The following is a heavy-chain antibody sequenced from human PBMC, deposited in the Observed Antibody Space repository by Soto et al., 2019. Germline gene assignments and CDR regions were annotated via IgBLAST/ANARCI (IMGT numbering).Heavy chain of an antibody. Sequence: GGSLRLSCVASGFTFSSYEMNWVTQAPGKGLEWVSYISSSGSSTYYADSVKGRFTISRDNAKNSLYLQMNSLRAEDTAVYYCVRADSGGDAFDIWGHGTMVTVSS. CDR1: GFTFSSYE. D-gene: IGHD6-25*01. CDR3: VRADSGGDAFDI. J-gene: IGHJ3*02. V-gene: IGHV3-48*03. CDR2: ISSSGSST.